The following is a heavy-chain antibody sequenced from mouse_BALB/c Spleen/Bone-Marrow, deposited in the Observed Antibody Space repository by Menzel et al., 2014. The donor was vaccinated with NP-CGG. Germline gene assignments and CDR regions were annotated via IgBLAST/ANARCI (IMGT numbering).Heavy chain of an antibody. V-gene: IGHV14-3*02. CDR1: GFNIKDTY. J-gene: IGHJ1*01. CDR2: IDPANGNT. CDR3: ANYRYGWYFDV. D-gene: IGHD2-14*01. Sequence: VQLQQSGAELVKPGASVKLSCTASGFNIKDTYMHWVKQRPEQGLEWIGRIDPANGNTKYDPKFQGKATITADTSSNTAYLQLSSLTSVDTAVYYCANYRYGWYFDVWGAGTTVTVSS.